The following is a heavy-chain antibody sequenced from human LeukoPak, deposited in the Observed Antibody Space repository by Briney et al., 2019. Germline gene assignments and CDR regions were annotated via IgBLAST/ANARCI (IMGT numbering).Heavy chain of an antibody. Sequence: QPGGSLRLSCAASGFTFSSYGMHWVRQAPGKWLEWVADIWYDGSNKYYADSVKGRFTISRDNSKNALYLQMNSLRAEDTAVYYCAKCTTRGAFYSWGQGTIVTVSS. D-gene: IGHD1-1*01. CDR2: IWYDGSNK. CDR1: GFTFSSYG. V-gene: IGHV3-33*06. J-gene: IGHJ3*02. CDR3: AKCTTRGAFYS.